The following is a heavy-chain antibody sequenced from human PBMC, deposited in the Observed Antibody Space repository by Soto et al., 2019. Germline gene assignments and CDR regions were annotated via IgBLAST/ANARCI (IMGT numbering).Heavy chain of an antibody. CDR2: ISGYNGKT. V-gene: IGHV1-18*01. Sequence: QVQLVQSGAEVKKPGASVKVSCKSSGYTFSMSGISWVREAPGQGLEWIGWISGYNGKTNYEQKFQDRVTMTTDTSTNMAYMERRSLRSDDTAVYYCARGGPRPYYYYGMEVWGQGTTVTVSS. D-gene: IGHD3-10*01. J-gene: IGHJ6*02. CDR3: ARGGPRPYYYYGMEV. CDR1: GYTFSMSG.